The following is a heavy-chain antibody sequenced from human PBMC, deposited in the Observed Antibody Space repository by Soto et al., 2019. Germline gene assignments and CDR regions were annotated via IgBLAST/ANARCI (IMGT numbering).Heavy chain of an antibody. CDR2: ISSSSSYI. CDR1: GFTFSSYS. J-gene: IGHJ6*02. CDR3: ARGLGSGSYEGMDV. Sequence: EVQLVESGGGLVKPGGSLRLSCAASGFTFSSYSMNWVRQAPGKGLEWVSSISSSSSYIYYADSVKGRFTISRDNAKNSLYLQMNSLRAEDTAVYYCARGLGSGSYEGMDVWGQGTTVTVSS. V-gene: IGHV3-21*01. D-gene: IGHD3-10*01.